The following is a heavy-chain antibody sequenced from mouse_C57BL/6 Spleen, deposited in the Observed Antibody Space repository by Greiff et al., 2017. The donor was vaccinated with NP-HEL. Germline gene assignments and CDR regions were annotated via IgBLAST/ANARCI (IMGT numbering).Heavy chain of an antibody. D-gene: IGHD1-1*01. CDR2: INPNNGGT. V-gene: IGHV1-18*01. CDR1: GYTFTDYN. J-gene: IGHJ2*01. CDR3: ARWATTVALDY. Sequence: EVQLQQSGPELVKPGASVKIPCKASGYTFTDYNMDWVKQSHGKSLEWIGDINPNNGGTIYNQKFKGKATLTVDKSSSTAYMELRSLTSEDTAVYYCARWATTVALDYWGQGTTLTVSS.